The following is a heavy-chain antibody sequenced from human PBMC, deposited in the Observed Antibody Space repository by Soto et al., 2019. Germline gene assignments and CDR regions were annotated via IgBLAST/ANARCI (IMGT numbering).Heavy chain of an antibody. CDR1: GYNFTSYG. CDR2: ISPHNDRT. Sequence: QVQLVQSGADVKKPGASVKVSCKASGYNFTSYGISWVRQAPGQGLEWMGWISPHNDRTKYARRFQDRVNRTTETPTSTVYMELGSLRSDDTAVYYCARDLYYSSGRYFDHDAFDIWGQGTVVTVSS. V-gene: IGHV1-18*01. J-gene: IGHJ3*02. CDR3: ARDLYYSSGRYFDHDAFDI. D-gene: IGHD6-19*01.